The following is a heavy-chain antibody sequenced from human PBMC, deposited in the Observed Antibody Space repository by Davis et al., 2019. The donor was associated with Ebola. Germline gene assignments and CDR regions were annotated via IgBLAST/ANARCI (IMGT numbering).Heavy chain of an antibody. D-gene: IGHD3-3*01. Sequence: GESLKISCAASGFTFSSYAMHWVRQAPGKGLEWVANIKQDGSEKYYVDSVKGRFTISRDNAKNSLYLQMNSLRAEDTAVYYCARDGTYYDFWSGYYTTYYGMDVWGQGTTVTVSS. V-gene: IGHV3-7*01. CDR3: ARDGTYYDFWSGYYTTYYGMDV. CDR2: IKQDGSEK. J-gene: IGHJ6*02. CDR1: GFTFSSYA.